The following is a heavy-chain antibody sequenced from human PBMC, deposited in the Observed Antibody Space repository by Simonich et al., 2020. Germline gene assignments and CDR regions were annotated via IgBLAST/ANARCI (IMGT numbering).Heavy chain of an antibody. V-gene: IGHV4-39*01. CDR1: VGSISSSSYY. Sequence: QLQLQESGPGLVKPSETLSLTCTVSVGSISSSSYYWGWIRQPPGKGLEWIGSIYNSGRTSDTPSLKCRVTISVDTSKTQFSLKLSSVTAADTAVYYCARHAGFAFDIWGQGTMVTVSS. J-gene: IGHJ3*02. CDR2: IYNSGRT. D-gene: IGHD6-13*01. CDR3: ARHAGFAFDI.